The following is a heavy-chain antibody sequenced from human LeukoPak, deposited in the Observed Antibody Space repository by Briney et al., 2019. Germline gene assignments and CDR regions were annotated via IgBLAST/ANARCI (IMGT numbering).Heavy chain of an antibody. CDR2: IYSGGST. J-gene: IGHJ3*02. CDR1: GFTVSSNC. Sequence: GGSLRLSCAASGFTVSSNCMSWVRQAPGKGLEWVSVIYSGGSTYYADSVKGRFTISRDNSKNTLYLQMNSLRAEDTAVYYCARIIAAAGADAFDIWGQGTMVTVSS. V-gene: IGHV3-53*01. D-gene: IGHD6-13*01. CDR3: ARIIAAAGADAFDI.